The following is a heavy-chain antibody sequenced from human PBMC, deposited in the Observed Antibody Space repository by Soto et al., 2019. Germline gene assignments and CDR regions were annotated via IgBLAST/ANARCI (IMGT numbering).Heavy chain of an antibody. D-gene: IGHD3-10*01. V-gene: IGHV1-69*13. CDR1: GGTFSSYA. CDR2: IIPIFGTS. J-gene: IGHJ4*02. CDR3: ARGKGGSGSYYNDY. Sequence: ASVKVSCKASGGTFSSYAISWVRQAPGQGLEWMGGIIPIFGTSNYAQKFQGRVTITADESTSTAYMELSSLRSEDTAVYYCARGKGGSGSYYNDYWGQGTLVTVSS.